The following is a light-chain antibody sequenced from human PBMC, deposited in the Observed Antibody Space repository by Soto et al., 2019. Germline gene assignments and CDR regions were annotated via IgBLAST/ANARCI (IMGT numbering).Light chain of an antibody. Sequence: IQLTQSPSSLSASIGDRVTITCRPSQGISSYLAWYQQKPGRAPTLLIYGGSTLQSGDPSSSSGSGSETNFTLTISSLQPEDFAAYYCQRLNSYARTIGQGTKVEIK. CDR1: QGISSY. J-gene: IGKJ1*01. CDR2: GGS. CDR3: QRLNSYART. V-gene: IGKV1-9*01.